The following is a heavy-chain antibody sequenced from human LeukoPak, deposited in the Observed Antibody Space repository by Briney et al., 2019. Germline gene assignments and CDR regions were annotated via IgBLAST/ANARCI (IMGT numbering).Heavy chain of an antibody. D-gene: IGHD1-26*01. CDR2: ISYDGSNK. V-gene: IGHV3-30-3*01. CDR1: GFXFSDYA. CDR3: ARVPPYSGTYSLFDC. J-gene: IGHJ4*02. Sequence: PGRSLRLSCAASGFXFSDYAMHWVRQSPGKGLEWVAVISYDGSNKYYADSVKGRFTISRDNSKNTLYLQMNSLRDEDTAVYYCARVPPYSGTYSLFDCWGQGTLVTVSS.